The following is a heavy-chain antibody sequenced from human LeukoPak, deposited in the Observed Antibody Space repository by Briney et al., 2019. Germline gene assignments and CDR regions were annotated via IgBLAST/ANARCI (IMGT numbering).Heavy chain of an antibody. CDR2: IYYSGST. V-gene: IGHV4-30-4*01. D-gene: IGHD3-10*01. CDR3: ARHGGLLWFGETGGFDY. J-gene: IGHJ4*02. CDR1: GGSISSGDYY. Sequence: SQTLSLTCTVSGGSISSGDYYWSWIRQPPGKGLEWIGYIYYSGSTYYNPSLKSRVTISVDTSKNQFSLKLSSVTAADTAVYYCARHGGLLWFGETGGFDYWGQGTLVTVSS.